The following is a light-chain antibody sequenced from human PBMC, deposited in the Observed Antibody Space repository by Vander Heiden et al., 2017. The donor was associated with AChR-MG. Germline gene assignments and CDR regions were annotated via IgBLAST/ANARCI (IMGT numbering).Light chain of an antibody. CDR2: NVT. CDR1: SSNVGSYDY. J-gene: IGLJ3*02. V-gene: IGLV2-11*01. CDR3: CSYAARYDRM. Sequence: QSALTQPRPLSGSPGPSVTISCTGTSSNVGSYDYVSCHQQHPGKATNFIIKNVTKRPSGVPDRFAGSKAGTTASPTISGLQTEDEADYYCCSYAARYDRMFGGGTRLTVL.